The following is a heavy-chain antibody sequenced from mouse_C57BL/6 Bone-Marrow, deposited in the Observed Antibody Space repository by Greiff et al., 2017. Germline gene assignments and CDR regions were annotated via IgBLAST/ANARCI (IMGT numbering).Heavy chain of an antibody. V-gene: IGHV1-64*01. CDR1: GYTFTSYW. CDR2: IHPNSGST. J-gene: IGHJ4*01. Sequence: QVQLQQPGAELVKPGASVKLSCKASGYTFTSYWMHWVKQRPGQGLEWIGMIHPNSGSTNYNEKFKSKATLTVDKSSSTAYMQHSSLTSEDSAVYYCARMTTVVATSRYYYAMDYWGQGTSVTVSS. D-gene: IGHD1-1*01. CDR3: ARMTTVVATSRYYYAMDY.